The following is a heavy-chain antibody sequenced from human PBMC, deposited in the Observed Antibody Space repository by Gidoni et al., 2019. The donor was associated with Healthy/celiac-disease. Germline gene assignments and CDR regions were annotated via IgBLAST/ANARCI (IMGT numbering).Heavy chain of an antibody. CDR1: GFTFSSYG. V-gene: IGHV3-30*18. CDR2: ISYDGSNK. Sequence: QVQLVESGGGVVQPGRSLRLSCAASGFTFSSYGMHWVRQAPGKGLEWVAVISYDGSNKYYADSVKGRFTISRDNSKNTLYLQMNSLRAEDTAVYYCAKDSVMITFGGVIASPLDYWGQGTLVTVSS. CDR3: AKDSVMITFGGVIASPLDY. D-gene: IGHD3-16*02. J-gene: IGHJ4*02.